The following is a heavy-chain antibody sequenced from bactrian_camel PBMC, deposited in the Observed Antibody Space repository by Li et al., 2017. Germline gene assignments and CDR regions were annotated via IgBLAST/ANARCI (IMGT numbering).Heavy chain of an antibody. V-gene: IGHV3S1*01. CDR3: AADGASSCYYSDFGLFAGAII. CDR2: IYSGSGTT. CDR1: GFTHINYC. J-gene: IGHJ6*01. D-gene: IGHD4*01. Sequence: VQLVESGGGSVQAGRSLRLSCAASGFTHINYCMAWFRQTPGKEREGVAAIYSGSGTTDYAESVKGRFIISQDTASNTVWLQMNSLIPEDTAVYYCAADGASSCYYSDFGLFAGAIIHGAREPRSPSP.